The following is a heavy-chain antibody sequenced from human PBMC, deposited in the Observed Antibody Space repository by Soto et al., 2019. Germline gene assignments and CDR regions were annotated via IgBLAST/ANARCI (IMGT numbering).Heavy chain of an antibody. D-gene: IGHD6-19*01. Sequence: SETLSLTCTVSGGSISSSSYYWGWIRQPPGKGLEWIGSIYYSGSTYYNPSLKSRVTISVDTSKNQFSLKLSSVTAADTAVYYCARQRGSGWYFSYGMDVWGQGTTVTVS. CDR2: IYYSGST. CDR1: GGSISSSSYY. CDR3: ARQRGSGWYFSYGMDV. J-gene: IGHJ6*02. V-gene: IGHV4-39*01.